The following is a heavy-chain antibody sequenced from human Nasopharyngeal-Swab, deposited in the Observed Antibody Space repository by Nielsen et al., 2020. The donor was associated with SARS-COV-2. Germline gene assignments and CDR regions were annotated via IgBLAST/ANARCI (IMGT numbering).Heavy chain of an antibody. D-gene: IGHD6-19*01. CDR3: ARFYGPYSSGRLDY. CDR2: IYYSGHM. J-gene: IGHJ4*02. CDR1: GASVIGGNYY. V-gene: IGHV4-31*02. Sequence: LRLSCTVSGASVIGGNYYWSWIRQRPGKGPEWIAYIYYSGHMYFNPSLTSRVTISIDTSKNQFSLKLSSVSAADTAVYFCARFYGPYSSGRLDYWGQGTQVFVSS.